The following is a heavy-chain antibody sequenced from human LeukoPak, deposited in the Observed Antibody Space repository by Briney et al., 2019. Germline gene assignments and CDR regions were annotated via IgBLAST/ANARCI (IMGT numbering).Heavy chain of an antibody. CDR2: IYYSGST. V-gene: IGHV4-59*01. Sequence: SETLSLTCTASGGSISNYYWSWIRQPPGKGLEWIGYIYYSGSTNYNPSLKSRVTISVDTSKNQFSLKLSSVTAADTAVYYCARNNWFDPWGQGTLVTVSS. J-gene: IGHJ5*02. CDR3: ARNNWFDP. CDR1: GGSISNYY.